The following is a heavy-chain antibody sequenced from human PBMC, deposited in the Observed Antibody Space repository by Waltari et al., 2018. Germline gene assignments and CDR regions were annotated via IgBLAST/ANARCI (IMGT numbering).Heavy chain of an antibody. CDR3: AKDIPSGWYGD. CDR2: IRNSGGNT. Sequence: EVQLLESGGGLVQPGGSLRLSCAASGFSFSNYDMAWFRQATGKGREWGSGIRNSGGNTYYGDSVKGRFAISRDNARNTLHLQMNGLRAEDTAVYYCAKDIPSGWYGDWGQGTLVTVSS. CDR1: GFSFSNYD. V-gene: IGHV3-23*01. D-gene: IGHD6-19*01. J-gene: IGHJ4*02.